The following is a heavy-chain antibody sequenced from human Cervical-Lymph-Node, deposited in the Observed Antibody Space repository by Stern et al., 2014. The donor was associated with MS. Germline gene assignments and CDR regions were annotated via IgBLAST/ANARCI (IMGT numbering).Heavy chain of an antibody. Sequence: QVQLLQSGAEVKKPGSSVRVSCKASGGTFSSFAISWVRQAPGHGLEWMGGIIPMFGAPNYAQKFQGRVTITADASTRTAYLELNSLTSDDTAVYYCASSVGELTPETVWGQGTTVTVFS. J-gene: IGHJ6*02. CDR1: GGTFSSFA. CDR2: IIPMFGAP. D-gene: IGHD3-10*01. CDR3: ASSVGELTPETV. V-gene: IGHV1-69*01.